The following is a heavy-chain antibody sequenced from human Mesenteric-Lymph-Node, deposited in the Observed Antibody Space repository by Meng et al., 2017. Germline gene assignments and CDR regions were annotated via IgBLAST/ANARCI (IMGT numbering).Heavy chain of an antibody. CDR2: IYPDDSDS. Sequence: GESLKISCKGSGYSFTTYWIGWVRQMPGRGLEWMGIIYPDDSDSRYSPSFRGQVTISVDKSISTAYLQWSSLKASDTAMYYCARLPSASTTQYFEYWGQGTLVTVSS. CDR3: ARLPSASTTQYFEY. J-gene: IGHJ4*02. D-gene: IGHD1-1*01. V-gene: IGHV5-51*01. CDR1: GYSFTTYW.